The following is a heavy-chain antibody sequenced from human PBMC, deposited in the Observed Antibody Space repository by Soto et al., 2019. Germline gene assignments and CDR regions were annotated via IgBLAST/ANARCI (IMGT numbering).Heavy chain of an antibody. J-gene: IGHJ4*02. CDR3: ARDREPRDGYEADY. Sequence: ASVKFSCRASGYAFTSYGISWVRQAPGQGPEWMGWISAYNGNTNYAQKLQGTVTMTTDTSTSTAYMELRSLRSDDTAVYYCARDREPRDGYEADYGGQGTLVTVSS. D-gene: IGHD5-12*01. CDR1: GYAFTSYG. CDR2: ISAYNGNT. V-gene: IGHV1-18*01.